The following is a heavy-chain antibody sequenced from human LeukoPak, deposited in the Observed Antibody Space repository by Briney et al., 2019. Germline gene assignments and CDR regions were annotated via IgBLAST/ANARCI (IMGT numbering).Heavy chain of an antibody. CDR1: GDSISSHY. CDR3: ARQVGGVYGMGV. J-gene: IGHJ6*02. CDR2: IYSGGST. Sequence: SETLSLTCTVSGDSISSHYWSWIRQPPGKGLEWIGYIYSGGSTNYNPSLKSRVTISGDMSKNQFSLKLTSVTAADTAVYFCARQVGGVYGMGVGGQGTTVTVSS. V-gene: IGHV4-59*08. D-gene: IGHD2-15*01.